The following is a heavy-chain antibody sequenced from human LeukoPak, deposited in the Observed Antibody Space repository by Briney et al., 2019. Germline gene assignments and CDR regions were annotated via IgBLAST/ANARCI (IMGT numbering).Heavy chain of an antibody. D-gene: IGHD3-9*01. V-gene: IGHV3-30*18. J-gene: IGHJ4*02. CDR3: AKDGGVSDILTDYYIGYFDY. CDR2: ISYDGSNK. CDR1: GFTFSSYG. Sequence: GGSLRLSCAASGFTFSSYGMHWVRQAPGKGREWVAVISYDGSNKYYADSVKGRFTISRDNSKNTLYLQMNSLRAEDTAVYYCAKDGGVSDILTDYYIGYFDYWGQGTLVTVSS.